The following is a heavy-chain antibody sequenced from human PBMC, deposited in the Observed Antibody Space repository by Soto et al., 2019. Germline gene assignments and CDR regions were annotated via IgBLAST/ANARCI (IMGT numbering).Heavy chain of an antibody. CDR3: ARVTEEYNWNLFGY. V-gene: IGHV4-31*03. Sequence: SETLSLTCTVSGGSISSGGYYWSWIRQHPGKGLEWIGYIYYSGSTYYNPSLKSRVTISVDTSKNQFSLKLSSVTAADTAVYYCARVTEEYNWNLFGYWGQGTLVTVSS. CDR2: IYYSGST. D-gene: IGHD1-7*01. J-gene: IGHJ4*02. CDR1: GGSISSGGYY.